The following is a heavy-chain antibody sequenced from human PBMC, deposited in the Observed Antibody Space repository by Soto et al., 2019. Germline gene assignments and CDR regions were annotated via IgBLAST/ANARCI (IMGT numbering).Heavy chain of an antibody. J-gene: IGHJ3*01. V-gene: IGHV1-18*01. D-gene: IGHD6-13*01. CDR3: ARGRGVVIPAGTPDAFDV. CDR1: GYTFNKYG. CDR2: ISSFNDYT. Sequence: ASVKVSCKASGYTFNKYGFNWVRQAPGQGVEGMGRISSFNDYTNLAQKFQGRITFTTDASTNTAYIELQILRSDVTAMYYCARGRGVVIPAGTPDAFDVWGQGTRVTVSS.